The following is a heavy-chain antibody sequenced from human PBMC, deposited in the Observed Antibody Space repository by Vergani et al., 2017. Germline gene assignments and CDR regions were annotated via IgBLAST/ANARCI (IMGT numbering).Heavy chain of an antibody. Sequence: QVQLQQWGAGLLTPSETLSLTCAVYGGSFSGYYWSWIRQHPGKGLEWIGEINHRGSTNYTPSLHSRVTISVDTSKNQFSLKLSSVTAAYTAVYYCAKDRYSGDDSFRKTYYYYGMDVWGQGTTVTVSS. J-gene: IGHJ6*02. CDR2: INHRGST. CDR3: AKDRYSGDDSFRKTYYYYGMDV. CDR1: GGSFSGYY. D-gene: IGHD5-12*01. V-gene: IGHV4-34*01.